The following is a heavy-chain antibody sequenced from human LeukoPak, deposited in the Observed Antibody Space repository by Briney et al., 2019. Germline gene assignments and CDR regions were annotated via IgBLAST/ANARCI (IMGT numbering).Heavy chain of an antibody. D-gene: IGHD3-22*01. CDR3: ARDTDYYDSKSAFDI. V-gene: IGHV4-4*07. CDR1: GGSISSYY. J-gene: IGHJ3*02. CDR2: IYPSGST. Sequence: SETLSLTCTVSGGSISSYYWSWIRQPAGKALEWIGRIYPSGSTNYDPSLKSRVTISVDTSKNQFSLKLTSVTAADTAVYYCARDTDYYDSKSAFDIWGQGTMVTVSS.